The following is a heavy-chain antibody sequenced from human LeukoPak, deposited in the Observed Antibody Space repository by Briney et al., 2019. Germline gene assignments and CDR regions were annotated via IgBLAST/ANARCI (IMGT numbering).Heavy chain of an antibody. J-gene: IGHJ4*02. D-gene: IGHD3-10*01. V-gene: IGHV1-18*01. CDR2: ISAHNNNT. Sequence: GASVKVSCKASGYTFTNFDFIWVRQAPGQGLEWMGWISAHNNNTNYAKKFQGRVTMTTDTSTRTAYMELRSLRSDDTAVYYCARDPIYYYGCDYWGQGTLVTVSS. CDR3: ARDPIYYYGCDY. CDR1: GYTFTNFD.